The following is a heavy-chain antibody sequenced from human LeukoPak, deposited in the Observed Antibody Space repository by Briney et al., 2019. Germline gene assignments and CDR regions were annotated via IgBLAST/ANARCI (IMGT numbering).Heavy chain of an antibody. D-gene: IGHD2-15*01. CDR3: ARVRYCSGGSCYSVDAFDI. CDR1: GFTFSSYW. V-gene: IGHV3-7*01. J-gene: IGHJ3*02. Sequence: GGSLRLSCAASGFTFSSYWMSWVRQAPGKGLEWVANIKQDGSEKYYVDSVKGRFTISRDNAKNSLYLQMNSLRAEDTAVYYCARVRYCSGGSCYSVDAFDIWGQGTMVTVSS. CDR2: IKQDGSEK.